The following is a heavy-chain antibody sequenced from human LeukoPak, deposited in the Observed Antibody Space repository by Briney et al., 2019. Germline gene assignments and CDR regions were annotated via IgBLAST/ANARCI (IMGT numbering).Heavy chain of an antibody. J-gene: IGHJ4*02. CDR3: ARETGTTEELFDY. D-gene: IGHD1-1*01. CDR2: ISSRSSYI. Sequence: GGSLRLSCAASVFTLSSYHMIWLRHSPGEGLEGVSYISSRSSYIYYAVSVKGRFTISRDNAKNSLYLQMNSVRAEDTAVYYCARETGTTEELFDYWGQGTLVTVSS. V-gene: IGHV3-21*01. CDR1: VFTLSSYH.